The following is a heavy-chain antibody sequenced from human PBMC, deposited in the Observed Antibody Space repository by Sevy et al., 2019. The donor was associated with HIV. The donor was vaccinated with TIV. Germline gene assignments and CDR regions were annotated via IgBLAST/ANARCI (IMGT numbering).Heavy chain of an antibody. V-gene: IGHV3-7*01. CDR1: GFTFSSYW. Sequence: GGSLRLSCAASGFTFSSYWMSWVRQAPGKGLEWVANIKQDGSAKYYVDSVKGRFTISRDNAKNSLYLQMISLRAEDTAVYYCARDPGIAAAGRYYYYGMDVWGQGTTVTVSS. D-gene: IGHD6-13*01. J-gene: IGHJ6*02. CDR2: IKQDGSAK. CDR3: ARDPGIAAAGRYYYYGMDV.